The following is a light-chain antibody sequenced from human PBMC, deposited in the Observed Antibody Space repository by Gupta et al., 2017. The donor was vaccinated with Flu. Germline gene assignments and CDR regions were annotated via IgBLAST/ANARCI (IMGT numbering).Light chain of an antibody. Sequence: EIVLPQSPGTLSLSPGDRATLSCRASQSVDTRHFAWYQQRPGQVPRLLIWGTSNRASGIPDRFSGSGSGIDFTLTIWRLEPEDFAVYYCQQYDYSPRTFGQGTKVEIK. CDR3: QQYDYSPRT. CDR1: QSVDTRH. V-gene: IGKV3-20*01. J-gene: IGKJ1*01. CDR2: GTS.